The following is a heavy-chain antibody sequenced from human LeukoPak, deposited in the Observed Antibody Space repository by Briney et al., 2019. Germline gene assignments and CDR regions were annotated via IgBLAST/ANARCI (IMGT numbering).Heavy chain of an antibody. Sequence: PGRSLRLSCAASGFTFSSYGMHWVRQAPGKGLEWVAVISYDGSNKYYADSVKGRFTISRDNSKNTLYLQMNSLRAEDTAVYYCARDYQIATPMSPYYYGMGVWGQGTTVTVSS. D-gene: IGHD6-13*01. V-gene: IGHV3-30*03. CDR3: ARDYQIATPMSPYYYGMGV. J-gene: IGHJ6*02. CDR1: GFTFSSYG. CDR2: ISYDGSNK.